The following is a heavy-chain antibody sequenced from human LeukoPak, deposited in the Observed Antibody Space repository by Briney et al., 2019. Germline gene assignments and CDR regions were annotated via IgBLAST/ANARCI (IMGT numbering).Heavy chain of an antibody. Sequence: SGPTLVNPTQTLTLTCTFSGFSLSASGVGVGWIRQPPGKALEWLALIYWNDDKRYSPSLKSRLTITKDTSKNQVVLTMTNMDPVDTATYYCAHWVPDSSGYYPYNWFDPWGQGTLVTVSS. D-gene: IGHD3-22*01. CDR1: GFSLSASGVG. CDR3: AHWVPDSSGYYPYNWFDP. J-gene: IGHJ5*02. CDR2: IYWNDDK. V-gene: IGHV2-5*01.